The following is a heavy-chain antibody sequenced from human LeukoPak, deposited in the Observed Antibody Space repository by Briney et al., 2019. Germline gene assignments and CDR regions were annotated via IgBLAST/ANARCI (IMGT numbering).Heavy chain of an antibody. J-gene: IGHJ4*02. Sequence: GESLKISCKGSGYSFTSYWIGWVRQMPGKGLEWMGIIYPGDSDTRYSPSFQGRVTISADKSISTAYLQWSSLKASDTAMYYCARLGYYYDSSGSVTVVYFDYWGQGTLVTVSS. D-gene: IGHD3-22*01. CDR1: GYSFTSYW. CDR3: ARLGYYYDSSGSVTVVYFDY. V-gene: IGHV5-51*01. CDR2: IYPGDSDT.